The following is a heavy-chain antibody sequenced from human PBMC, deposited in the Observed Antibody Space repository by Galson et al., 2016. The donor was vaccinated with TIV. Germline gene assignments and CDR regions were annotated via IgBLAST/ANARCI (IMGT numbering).Heavy chain of an antibody. V-gene: IGHV3-20*04. CDR1: GFVFGDFA. Sequence: SLRLSCAASGFVFGDFAMTWVRQVPGKGLEWVSGVSWTGTYTKYADSVKGRFTISRDNAKKSLYLQITSLRAEDTALYYCAKDLSQSIDTYENIAFDFWGQGTMVTVSS. D-gene: IGHD5-18*01. CDR3: AKDLSQSIDTYENIAFDF. CDR2: VSWTGTYT. J-gene: IGHJ3*01.